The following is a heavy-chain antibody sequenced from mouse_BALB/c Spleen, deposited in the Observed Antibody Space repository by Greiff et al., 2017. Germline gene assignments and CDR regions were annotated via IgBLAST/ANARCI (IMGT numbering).Heavy chain of an antibody. CDR1: GFTFSSYG. J-gene: IGHJ4*01. CDR2: INSNGGST. D-gene: IGHD1-3*01. Sequence: EVQLVESGGGLVQPGGSLKLSCAASGFTFSSYGMSWVRQTPDKRLELVATINSNGGSTYYPDSVKGRFTISRDNAKNTLYLQMSSLKSEDTAMYYCASSGRRYYAMDYWGQGTSVTVSS. V-gene: IGHV5-6-3*01. CDR3: ASSGRRYYAMDY.